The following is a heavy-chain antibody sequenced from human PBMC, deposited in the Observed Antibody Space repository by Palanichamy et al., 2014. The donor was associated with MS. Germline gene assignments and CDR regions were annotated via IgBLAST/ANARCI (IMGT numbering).Heavy chain of an antibody. Sequence: QIQLVQSGAEVKKPGASVRVSCEASGYSFRNYGINWVRQAPGQGLKWMGWINADNGNTTYAQSFQGRVTMTTDTSTNTAYMDLRSLKFDDTAVYYCARGVAGWISPYSMLGRGNFYSNYMDVWGKGTTVTVSS. D-gene: IGHD5-18*01. V-gene: IGHV1-18*01. CDR2: INADNGNT. CDR3: ARGVAGWISPYSMLGRGNFYSNYMDV. J-gene: IGHJ6*03. CDR1: GYSFRNYG.